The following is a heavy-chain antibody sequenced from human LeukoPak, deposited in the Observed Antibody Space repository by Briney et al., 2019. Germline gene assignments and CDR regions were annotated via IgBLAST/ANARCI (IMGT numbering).Heavy chain of an antibody. V-gene: IGHV3-43D*03. J-gene: IGHJ4*02. CDR2: ISWDGGSN. D-gene: IGHD1-26*01. CDR3: ARETGATGGIYFDY. Sequence: GGSLRLSCAASGFTFGDYAMHWVRQAPGKGLEWVSLISWDGGSNYYAGSVKGRFTISRDNAKNTLYLQMNSLRAEDTAVYYCARETGATGGIYFDYWGQGTLVTVSS. CDR1: GFTFGDYA.